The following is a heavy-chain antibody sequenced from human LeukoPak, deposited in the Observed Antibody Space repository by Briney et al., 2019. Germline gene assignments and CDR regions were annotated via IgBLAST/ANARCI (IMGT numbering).Heavy chain of an antibody. CDR1: GYTFTSYY. D-gene: IGHD6-19*01. CDR2: INPSGGST. CDR3: ASGVAGTMYWFDP. V-gene: IGHV1-46*01. J-gene: IGHJ5*02. Sequence: ASVKVSCKASGYTFTSYYMHWVRQAPGQGLEWMGIINPSGGSTSYAQKFQGRVTMTRDMSTSTVYMELSSLRSEDTAVYYCASGVAGTMYWFDPWGQGTLVTVSS.